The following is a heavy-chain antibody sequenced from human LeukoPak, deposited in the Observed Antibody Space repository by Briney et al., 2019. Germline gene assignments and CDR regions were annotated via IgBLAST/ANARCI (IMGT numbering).Heavy chain of an antibody. CDR1: GYTFNSSY. CDR2: INPSDDST. V-gene: IGHV1-46*02. Sequence: ASVKVSCKASGYTFNSSYMHWVRQAPGQGLEWMGIINPSDDSTRYAQKFQGRVTMTKDTSTNTVYMHLSSLSSDDTAVYYCARDSYSGAGWFDPWGQGTLVTVSS. CDR3: ARDSYSGAGWFDP. D-gene: IGHD2-15*01. J-gene: IGHJ5*02.